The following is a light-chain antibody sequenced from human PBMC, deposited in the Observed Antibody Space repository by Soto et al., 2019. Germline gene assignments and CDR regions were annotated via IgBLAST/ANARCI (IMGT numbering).Light chain of an antibody. V-gene: IGKV1D-12*01. Sequence: DIQMTQSPCYVSASVGDRVSITCRASQGISNWLAWYQQKPGRAPKLLIYAASSLQSGVSSRFSGSGSGTDFTLTISSLQPEDFATYYCQQGNSFPFTFGPGTKVDIK. CDR2: AAS. J-gene: IGKJ3*01. CDR3: QQGNSFPFT. CDR1: QGISNW.